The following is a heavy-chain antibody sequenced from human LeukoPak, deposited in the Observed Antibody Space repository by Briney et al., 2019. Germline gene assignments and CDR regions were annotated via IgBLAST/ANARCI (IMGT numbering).Heavy chain of an antibody. CDR1: GLTVSNNY. V-gene: IGHV3-66*02. CDR3: ARDPVWFGELTYYYDKDV. D-gene: IGHD3-10*01. J-gene: IGHJ6*02. Sequence: GGSLRLSCAASGLTVSNNYMSWVRQAPGKRLEWVSVIYSGGSTYYADSVKGRFTISRDNSQSTLYLQMNSLRTEDTAVYYCARDPVWFGELTYYYDKDVWGQGTTVTVSS. CDR2: IYSGGST.